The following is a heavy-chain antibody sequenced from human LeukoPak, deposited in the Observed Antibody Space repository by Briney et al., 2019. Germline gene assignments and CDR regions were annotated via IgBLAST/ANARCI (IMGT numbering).Heavy chain of an antibody. CDR1: GYSFTSYW. CDR3: ARHVPRGDGYYYFDY. V-gene: IGHV5-51*01. J-gene: IGHJ4*02. D-gene: IGHD5-24*01. Sequence: GESLKISFKGSGYSFTSYWIGWVRPMPGKGLEWMGIIYPGDSDTRYSPSFQGQVTISADKSISTAYLQWSSLKASGTAMYYCARHVPRGDGYYYFDYWGQGTLVTVSS. CDR2: IYPGDSDT.